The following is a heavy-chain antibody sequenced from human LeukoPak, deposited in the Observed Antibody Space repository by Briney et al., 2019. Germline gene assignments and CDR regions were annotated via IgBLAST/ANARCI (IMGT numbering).Heavy chain of an antibody. Sequence: SETLSLTCTVSGGSISSYYWSWIRQPPGKGLEWIGYIYYSGSTNYNPSLKSRVTISVDTSKNQFSLKLSSVTAADTAVYYCARLGSSSWPFDYWGQGTLVTVSS. CDR3: ARLGSSSWPFDY. CDR2: IYYSGST. J-gene: IGHJ4*02. D-gene: IGHD6-13*01. V-gene: IGHV4-59*08. CDR1: GGSISSYY.